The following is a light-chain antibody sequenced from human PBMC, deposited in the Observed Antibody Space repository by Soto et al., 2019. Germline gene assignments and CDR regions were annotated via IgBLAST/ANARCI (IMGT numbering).Light chain of an antibody. CDR2: DVF. Sequence: DIQMTQSASSRPASVGDTVTISCQASQDISKYLNWFQQQPGKAPKLLIYDVFNVETGVPSRFSGRGSGTDFTLIISNLQPEDFATYYCQQYDQLPITFGGGTKVDI. V-gene: IGKV1-33*01. J-gene: IGKJ4*01. CDR1: QDISKY. CDR3: QQYDQLPIT.